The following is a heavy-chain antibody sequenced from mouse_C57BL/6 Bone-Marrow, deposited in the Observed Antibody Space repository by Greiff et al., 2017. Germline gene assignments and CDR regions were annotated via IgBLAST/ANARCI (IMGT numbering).Heavy chain of an antibody. CDR3: ARDYYGSSYDYFDY. J-gene: IGHJ2*01. D-gene: IGHD1-1*01. CDR1: GYSITSGYY. CDR2: ISYAGSN. V-gene: IGHV3-6*01. Sequence: DVQLQESGPGLVKPSQSLSLTCSVTGYSITSGYYWNWIRQFPGNKLEWMGYISYAGSNNYNPSLKNRISITRDTSKNQFFLKLNSVTTEDTATYYCARDYYGSSYDYFDYWGQGTTLTVSS.